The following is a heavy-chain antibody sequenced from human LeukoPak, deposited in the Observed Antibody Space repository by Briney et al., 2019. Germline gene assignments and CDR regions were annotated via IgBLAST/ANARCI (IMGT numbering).Heavy chain of an antibody. CDR1: GFTFSSYS. CDR2: ISSSSSYI. J-gene: IGHJ4*02. D-gene: IGHD1-7*01. Sequence: PGGSLRLSCAASGFTFSSYSMNWVRQAPGKGLEWVSSISSSSSYIYYADSVKGRFTISRDNAKNSLYLQMNSLRAEDTAVYYCARDPSSEYNWNYPSDYWGQGTLVTVSP. CDR3: ARDPSSEYNWNYPSDY. V-gene: IGHV3-21*01.